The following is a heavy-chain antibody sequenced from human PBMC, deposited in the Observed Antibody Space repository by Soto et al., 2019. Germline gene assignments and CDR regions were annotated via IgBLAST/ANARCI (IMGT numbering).Heavy chain of an antibody. CDR1: GFTFSNAW. CDR3: TTGSWVYATIQIYYYYYGMDV. Sequence: GGSLRLSCAASGFTFSNAWMNWVRQAPGKGLEWVGRIKSKTDGGTTDYAAPVKGRFTISRDDSKNTLYLQMNSLKTEDTAVYYCTTGSWVYATIQIYYYYYGMDVWGQGTTVTVSS. V-gene: IGHV3-15*07. CDR2: IKSKTDGGTT. J-gene: IGHJ6*02. D-gene: IGHD2-8*01.